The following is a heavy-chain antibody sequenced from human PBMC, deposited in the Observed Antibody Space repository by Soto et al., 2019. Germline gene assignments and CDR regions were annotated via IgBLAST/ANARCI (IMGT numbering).Heavy chain of an antibody. D-gene: IGHD6-19*01. V-gene: IGHV3-66*01. CDR1: GFPVSSNY. J-gene: IGHJ6*02. CDR2: IYSGGST. Sequence: GGSLSLSCAASGFPVSSNYMSWVRQAPGKGLEWVSVIYSGGSTYYADSVKGRFTISRDNSKNTLYLQMNSLRAEDTAVYYCAREAVHLYYYYGMDVWGQGTTVTVSS. CDR3: AREAVHLYYYYGMDV.